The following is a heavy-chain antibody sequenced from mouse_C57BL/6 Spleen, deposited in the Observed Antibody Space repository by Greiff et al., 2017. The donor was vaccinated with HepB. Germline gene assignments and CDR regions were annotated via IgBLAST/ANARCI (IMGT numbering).Heavy chain of an antibody. J-gene: IGHJ2*01. V-gene: IGHV1-52*01. CDR2: IDPSDSET. Sequence: QVQLKQPGAELVRPGSSVKLSCKASGYTFTSYWMHWVKQRPIQGLEWIGNIDPSDSETHYNQKFKDKATLTVDKSSSTAYMQLSSLTSEDSAVYYCAKALTGTFYFDYWGQGTTLTVSS. D-gene: IGHD4-1*01. CDR1: GYTFTSYW. CDR3: AKALTGTFYFDY.